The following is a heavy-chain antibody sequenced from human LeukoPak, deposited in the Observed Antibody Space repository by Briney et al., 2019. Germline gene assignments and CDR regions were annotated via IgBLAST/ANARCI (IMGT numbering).Heavy chain of an antibody. Sequence: GGSLRLSCAASGFTFSSYWMSWVRQAPGKGLEWVANIKQDGSEKYYVDSVKGRFTISRDNAKNSLYLQMNSLRAEDTAVYYCVRLGVMTIWFGESNYFDYWGQGTLVTVSS. D-gene: IGHD3-10*01. CDR1: GFTFSSYW. V-gene: IGHV3-7*03. CDR2: IKQDGSEK. J-gene: IGHJ4*02. CDR3: VRLGVMTIWFGESNYFDY.